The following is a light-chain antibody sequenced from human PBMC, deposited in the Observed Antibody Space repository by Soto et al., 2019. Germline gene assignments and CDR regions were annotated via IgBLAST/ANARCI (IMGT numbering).Light chain of an antibody. V-gene: IGKV1-5*03. J-gene: IGKJ1*01. CDR1: QSIRSW. CDR3: QQYNSYSGT. Sequence: DIQMTQSPSTLSASVGDRVTITCRASQSIRSWLAWYQQKPGKAPKLLIYKASSLESGVPSRFSGSGSGTEFTLTISRLQPDDFATYYCQQYNSYSGTFGQGTKVEIK. CDR2: KAS.